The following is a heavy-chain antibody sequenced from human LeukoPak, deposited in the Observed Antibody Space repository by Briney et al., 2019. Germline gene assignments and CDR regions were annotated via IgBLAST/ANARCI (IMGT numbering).Heavy chain of an antibody. D-gene: IGHD6-19*01. CDR2: IIPILGIA. Sequence: SVKVSCKASGGTFSSYAISWVRQAPGQGLEWMGRIIPILGIANYAQKFQGRVTITADKSTSTAYMELSSLRSEDTAVYYCASRLAVAGTIPDYWGQGTLVTVS. CDR3: ASRLAVAGTIPDY. CDR1: GGTFSSYA. V-gene: IGHV1-69*04. J-gene: IGHJ4*02.